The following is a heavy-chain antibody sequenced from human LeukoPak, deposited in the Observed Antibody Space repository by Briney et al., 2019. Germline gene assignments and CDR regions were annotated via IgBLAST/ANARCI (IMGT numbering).Heavy chain of an antibody. CDR3: AREISRFGI. J-gene: IGHJ4*02. V-gene: IGHV3-30-3*01. Sequence: GGSLRISCAASGFTFSSYAMHLGRPAPGQGLEWVAVMSYDGTNKYYADSVKGRFTISRDNSKNTLYLQMNSLRAEDTAVYYCAREISRFGIWGQGTLVTVSS. CDR1: GFTFSSYA. CDR2: MSYDGTNK. D-gene: IGHD3-16*01.